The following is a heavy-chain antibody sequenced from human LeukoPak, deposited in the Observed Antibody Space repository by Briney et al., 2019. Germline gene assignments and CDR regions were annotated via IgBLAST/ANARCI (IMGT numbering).Heavy chain of an antibody. J-gene: IGHJ6*02. Sequence: PGGSLRLSCAASGFTFSNAWMNWVRQAPGKGLEWVSYISSSSSTIYYADSVKGRFTISRDNAKNSLYLQMNSLRDEDTAVYYCARDHPSRAGAGYYGMDVWGQGTTVTVSS. CDR1: GFTFSNAW. CDR3: ARDHPSRAGAGYYGMDV. D-gene: IGHD1-26*01. CDR2: ISSSSSTI. V-gene: IGHV3-48*02.